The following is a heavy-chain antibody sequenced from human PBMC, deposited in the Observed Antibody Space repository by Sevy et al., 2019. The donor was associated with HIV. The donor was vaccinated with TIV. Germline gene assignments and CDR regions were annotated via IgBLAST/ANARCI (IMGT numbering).Heavy chain of an antibody. D-gene: IGHD1-1*01. CDR2: IGTT. J-gene: IGHJ4*02. CDR1: GVSITSYY. Sequence: SETLSLTCTVSGVSITSYYWAWIRQPPGKGLEWVGFIGTTNDNPSLKSRVTTSLATSKNHFSLKVTSVTVADTAIYYCASGGPNQHQLDYFDFWGQGTLVTVSS. V-gene: IGHV4-59*01. CDR3: ASGGPNQHQLDYFDF.